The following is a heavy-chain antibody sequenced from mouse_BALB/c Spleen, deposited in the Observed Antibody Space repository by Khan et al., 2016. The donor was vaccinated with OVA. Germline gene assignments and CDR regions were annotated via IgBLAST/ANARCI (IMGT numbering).Heavy chain of an antibody. CDR3: ARINYCSKVYYFDY. CDR2: IYPGSGST. J-gene: IGHJ2*01. D-gene: IGHD1-3*01. V-gene: IGHV1-77*01. CDR1: GYTFTDYV. Sequence: QVQLKQSGPELVKPGASVKMSCKASGYTFTDYVISWVKQRTGQGLEWIGEIYPGSGSTYYNKKFTGRATLTADKSSNTAYMQLSCLTSEDSAVYFCARINYCSKVYYFDYWGQGTTLTVSS.